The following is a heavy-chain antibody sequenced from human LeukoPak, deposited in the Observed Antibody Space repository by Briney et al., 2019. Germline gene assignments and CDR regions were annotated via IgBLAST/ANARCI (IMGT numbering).Heavy chain of an antibody. Sequence: SQTLSLTYAISGDSVSSNSAAWNWIRRSPSGGLEWLGRTYYRSKWYNDYAVSVKSRITINPDTSKNQFSLQLNSVTPEDTAVYYCARDMGIAGGDDAFDIWGQGTMVTVSS. CDR2: TYYRSKWYN. CDR1: GDSVSSNSAA. CDR3: ARDMGIAGGDDAFDI. V-gene: IGHV6-1*01. D-gene: IGHD6-13*01. J-gene: IGHJ3*02.